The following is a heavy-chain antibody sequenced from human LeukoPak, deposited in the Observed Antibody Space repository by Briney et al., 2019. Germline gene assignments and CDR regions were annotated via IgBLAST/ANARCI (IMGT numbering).Heavy chain of an antibody. CDR2: INPNSGGT. CDR3: ARRRVVGATSFFDY. Sequence: ASVKVSCKASGYTFTGYYMHWVRQAPGQGLEWMGWINPNSGGTNYAQKFQGRVTMTRDTSISTAYMELSRLRSDDTAVYYCARRRVVGATSFFDYWGQGTLVTVSS. CDR1: GYTFTGYY. D-gene: IGHD1-26*01. J-gene: IGHJ4*02. V-gene: IGHV1-2*02.